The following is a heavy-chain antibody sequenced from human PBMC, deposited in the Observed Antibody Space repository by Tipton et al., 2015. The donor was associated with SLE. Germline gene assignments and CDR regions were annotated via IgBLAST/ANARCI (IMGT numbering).Heavy chain of an antibody. CDR3: ARRHYSGPFDS. V-gene: IGHV4-61*02. CDR2: IHTSGST. CDR1: GGSISSGSYY. Sequence: TLSLTCTVSGGSISSGSYYWSWIRQPAGRGLEWIGRIHTSGSTNYSPSLKSRVTISVDTSKNQFSLKLSSVTAADTAVYYCARRHYSGPFDSWGQGTLVTVSS. J-gene: IGHJ4*02. D-gene: IGHD5-12*01.